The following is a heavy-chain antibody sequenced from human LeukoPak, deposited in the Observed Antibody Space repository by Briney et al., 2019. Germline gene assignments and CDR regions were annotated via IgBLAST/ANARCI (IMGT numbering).Heavy chain of an antibody. V-gene: IGHV3-23*01. CDR3: AKDEVFVYYGSGSYYRG. CDR2: ISGSGGST. Sequence: GGSLRLSCAASGFTFSSYAMSWVRQAPGKGLEWVSAISGSGGSTYYADSVKGRFTISRDNSKNTLYLQMNSLRAEDTAVYYCAKDEVFVYYGSGSYYRGWGQGTLVTVSS. J-gene: IGHJ4*02. D-gene: IGHD3-10*01. CDR1: GFTFSSYA.